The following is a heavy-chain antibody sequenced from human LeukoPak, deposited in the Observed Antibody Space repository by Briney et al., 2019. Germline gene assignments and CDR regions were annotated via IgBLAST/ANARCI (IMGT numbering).Heavy chain of an antibody. J-gene: IGHJ4*02. Sequence: GGSLRLSCAASGFTFDDYGMSWVRQVPGKGLEWVSGINWNGDNTGYADSMKGRFSISRDNAKNSLYLQMNSLTAEDTALYHCARVGRDPYFGSGSYQGGVDYWGQGTLVTVSS. V-gene: IGHV3-20*01. CDR3: ARVGRDPYFGSGSYQGGVDY. D-gene: IGHD3-10*01. CDR1: GFTFDDYG. CDR2: INWNGDNT.